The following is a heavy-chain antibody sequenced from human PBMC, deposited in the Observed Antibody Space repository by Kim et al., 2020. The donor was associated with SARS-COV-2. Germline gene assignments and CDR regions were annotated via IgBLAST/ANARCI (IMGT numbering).Heavy chain of an antibody. D-gene: IGHD6-19*01. Sequence: KIQGRVTITRDTSASTAYMELSSLRSEDTAVYYCARSEVTSGWLGVPFDYWGQGTLVTVSS. J-gene: IGHJ4*02. V-gene: IGHV1-3*01. CDR3: ARSEVTSGWLGVPFDY.